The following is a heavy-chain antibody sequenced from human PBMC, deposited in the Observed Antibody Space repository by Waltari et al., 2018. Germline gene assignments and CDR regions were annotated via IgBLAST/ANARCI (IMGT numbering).Heavy chain of an antibody. J-gene: IGHJ4*02. CDR3: AKAPQVVNYGSWSDYYPGFGY. CDR2: ISGRGTNT. V-gene: IGHV3-23*01. CDR1: GFTFSSYA. D-gene: IGHD3-3*01. Sequence: EVHLLESGGGLVQPGGSLRLSCAASGFTFSSYAMNWVRQAPGKGLEWVSAISGRGTNTWSADSGKGRFSISRDNSKNTLYLQMNSLRAEDTAVYYCAKAPQVVNYGSWSDYYPGFGYWGQGTLVTVSS.